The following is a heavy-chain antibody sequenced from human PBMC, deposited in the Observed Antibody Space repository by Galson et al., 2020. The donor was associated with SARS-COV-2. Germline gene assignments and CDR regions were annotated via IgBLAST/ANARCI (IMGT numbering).Heavy chain of an antibody. V-gene: IGHV1-18*04. CDR1: GYTFTSYG. CDR2: ISAYNGNT. D-gene: IGHD2-2*01. Sequence: ASVKVSCKASGYTFTSYGISWVRQAPGQGLEWMGWISAYNGNTNYAQKLQGRVTMTTDTSTSTAYMELRSLRSDDTAVYYCARVLIVVVPAAIRIYGMDVWGQGTTVTVSS. J-gene: IGHJ6*02. CDR3: ARVLIVVVPAAIRIYGMDV.